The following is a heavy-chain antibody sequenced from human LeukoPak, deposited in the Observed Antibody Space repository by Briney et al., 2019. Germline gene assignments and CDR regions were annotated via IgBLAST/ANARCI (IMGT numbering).Heavy chain of an antibody. Sequence: GEITRTGRINYNPSLKSRVTISVDTSKNQFSLKLSSVTAADTAVYYCARQSGGSCDYWGQGTLVTVSS. D-gene: IGHD2-15*01. V-gene: IGHV4-34*13. CDR3: ARQSGGSCDY. CDR2: ITRTGRI. J-gene: IGHJ4*02.